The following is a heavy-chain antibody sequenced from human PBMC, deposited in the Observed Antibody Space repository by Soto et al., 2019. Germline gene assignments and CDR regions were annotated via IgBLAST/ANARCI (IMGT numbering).Heavy chain of an antibody. CDR2: IIPIFGTA. V-gene: IGHV1-69*12. D-gene: IGHD1-1*01. J-gene: IGHJ5*02. Sequence: QVQLVQSGAEVKKPGSSVKVSCKASGGTFSSYAISWVRQAPGQGLEWMGGIIPIFGTANYAQKFQGRATITADESTSTAYMELSSLRSEDTAVYYCARAGYNWNDLGYNWFDPWGQGTLVTVSS. CDR1: GGTFSSYA. CDR3: ARAGYNWNDLGYNWFDP.